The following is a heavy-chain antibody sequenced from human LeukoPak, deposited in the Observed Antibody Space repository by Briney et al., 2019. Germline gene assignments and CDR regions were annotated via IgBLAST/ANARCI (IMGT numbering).Heavy chain of an antibody. Sequence: PGRSLRLSCTAPAFIFGDYAMSWVRQAPGKGLEWVGFIRSKGYGGTIEYAASVKGRFTISRDDSKSIAYLQMNSLKTEDTAVYYCTRGPHYDFWSGYYFDYWGQGTLVTVSS. V-gene: IGHV3-49*04. D-gene: IGHD3-3*01. J-gene: IGHJ4*02. CDR2: IRSKGYGGTI. CDR3: TRGPHYDFWSGYYFDY. CDR1: AFIFGDYA.